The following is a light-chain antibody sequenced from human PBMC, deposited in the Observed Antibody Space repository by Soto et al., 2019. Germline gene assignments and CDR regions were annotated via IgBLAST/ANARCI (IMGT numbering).Light chain of an antibody. Sequence: SYELTQPPSVSVSPGQTARLTCSGDKLGNKFPCWYQVKPGQSPVLVIYRGNNRPSGIPERFSGSSSGNTATLTISGTQAMDEADYYCQAWDSSIHYVFGTGTKLTVL. CDR2: RGN. CDR3: QAWDSSIHYV. J-gene: IGLJ1*01. CDR1: KLGNKF. V-gene: IGLV3-1*01.